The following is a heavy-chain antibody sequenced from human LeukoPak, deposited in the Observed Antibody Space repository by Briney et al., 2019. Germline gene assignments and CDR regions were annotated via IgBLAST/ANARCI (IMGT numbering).Heavy chain of an antibody. D-gene: IGHD3-9*01. Sequence: GGSLRLSCAASGFTFDDYAMHWVRQAPGKGLEWVSGISWNSGSIGYADSVKGRFTISRDNAKNSLYLQMNSLRAEDTALYYCAKELPDILTGYGAFDIWGQGTMVTVSS. CDR3: AKELPDILTGYGAFDI. CDR1: GFTFDDYA. J-gene: IGHJ3*02. CDR2: ISWNSGSI. V-gene: IGHV3-9*01.